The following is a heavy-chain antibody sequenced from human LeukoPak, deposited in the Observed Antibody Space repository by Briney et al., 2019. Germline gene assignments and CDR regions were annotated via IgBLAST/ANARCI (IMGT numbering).Heavy chain of an antibody. CDR3: ARDPDGDSFQDY. Sequence: ASVKVSCKASGYTFTGYYMHWVRQAPGQGLEWMGWINPNSGGTNYAQKFQGRVTMTRDTSISTAYMELSRLRSDDTAVYYCARDPDGDSFQDYWGQGTLVTVSS. D-gene: IGHD2-15*01. CDR1: GYTFTGYY. CDR2: INPNSGGT. V-gene: IGHV1-2*02. J-gene: IGHJ4*02.